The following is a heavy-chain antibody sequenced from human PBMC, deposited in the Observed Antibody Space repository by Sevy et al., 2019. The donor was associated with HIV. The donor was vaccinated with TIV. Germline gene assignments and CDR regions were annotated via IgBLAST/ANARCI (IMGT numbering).Heavy chain of an antibody. CDR1: GYTFTSYD. J-gene: IGHJ6*03. Sequence: ASVKVSCKASGYTFTSYDINWVRQASGQGLEWLGWMDPNSGDTGYAQKFQGRVTMTRNTSISTAYMELSSLRSDDTAVYYCARWFRPDYYYYYLDVWGQGTTVTVSS. D-gene: IGHD3-10*01. CDR3: ARWFRPDYYYYYLDV. V-gene: IGHV1-8*01. CDR2: MDPNSGDT.